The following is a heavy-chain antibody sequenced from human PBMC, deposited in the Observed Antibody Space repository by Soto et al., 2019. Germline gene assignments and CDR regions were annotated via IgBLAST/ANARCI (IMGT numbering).Heavy chain of an antibody. J-gene: IGHJ6*03. D-gene: IGHD2-8*01. CDR3: ARGPYRYCTNGVCHSDLYYYYYMDV. CDR2: MNPNSGNT. V-gene: IGHV1-8*01. Sequence: ASVKVSCKASGYTFTSYDINWVRQATGQGLEWMGWMNPNSGNTGYAQKFQGRVTMTRNTSISTAYMELSSLRSEDTAVYYCARGPYRYCTNGVCHSDLYYYYYMDVWGKGTTVTVSS. CDR1: GYTFTSYD.